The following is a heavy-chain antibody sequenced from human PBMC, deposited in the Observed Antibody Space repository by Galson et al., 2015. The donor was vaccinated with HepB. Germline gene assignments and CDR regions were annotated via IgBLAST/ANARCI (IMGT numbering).Heavy chain of an antibody. CDR2: IIPIFGTA. CDR1: GGTFSSYA. D-gene: IGHD2-15*01. Sequence: SVKVSCKASGGTFSSYAISWVRQAPGQGLEWMGGIIPIFGTANYAQKFQGRVTITADESTSTAYMELSSLRSEDTAVYYCARVNRGGGYSGYWGQGTLVTVSS. CDR3: ARVNRGGGYSGY. V-gene: IGHV1-69*13. J-gene: IGHJ4*02.